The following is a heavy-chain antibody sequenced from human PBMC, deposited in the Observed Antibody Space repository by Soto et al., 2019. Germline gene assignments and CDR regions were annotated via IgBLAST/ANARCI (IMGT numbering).Heavy chain of an antibody. CDR3: ARENYSDYSSGYPNWFDP. Sequence: EVQLVESGGGLVKPGGSLRLSCAASGFTFSSYSMNWVRQAPGKGLEWVSSISSSSSYIYYADSVKGRFTISRDNAKNSLYLQMNSLRAEDTAVYYWARENYSDYSSGYPNWFDPWGQGTMVTVSS. CDR2: ISSSSSYI. V-gene: IGHV3-21*01. J-gene: IGHJ5*02. D-gene: IGHD3-22*01. CDR1: GFTFSSYS.